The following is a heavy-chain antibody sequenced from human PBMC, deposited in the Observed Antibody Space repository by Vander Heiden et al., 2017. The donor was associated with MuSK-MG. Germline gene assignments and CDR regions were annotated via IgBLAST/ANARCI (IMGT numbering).Heavy chain of an antibody. V-gene: IGHV3-9*01. CDR1: GFTFEDHA. Sequence: EVQLVESGGALVQPGRSLRLSCAASGFTFEDHAMHWVRQAPGTGLEWVAGITRNSDRIGYADAGKGRVTISRDNAKNSRDLKRNSMRVEETALYYCAKQHADSTDYYYGMDVGGQGTTVTVSS. J-gene: IGHJ6*02. CDR3: AKQHADSTDYYYGMDV. CDR2: ITRNSDRI. D-gene: IGHD3-22*01.